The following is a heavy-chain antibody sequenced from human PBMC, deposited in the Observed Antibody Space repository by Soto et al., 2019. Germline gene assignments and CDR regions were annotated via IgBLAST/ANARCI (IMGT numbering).Heavy chain of an antibody. V-gene: IGHV3-23*01. CDR3: AKDFYDFWSGYSGATDY. D-gene: IGHD3-3*01. J-gene: IGHJ4*02. CDR2: VGGRGGGI. Sequence: GGSLRLSCAASGFTFSNYAMYWVRQAPGKGLEWVSTVGGRGGGIYYADSVKGRFTISRDNSKNTLYLQMGSLRAEDTAVYYCAKDFYDFWSGYSGATDYWGQGTLVTVSS. CDR1: GFTFSNYA.